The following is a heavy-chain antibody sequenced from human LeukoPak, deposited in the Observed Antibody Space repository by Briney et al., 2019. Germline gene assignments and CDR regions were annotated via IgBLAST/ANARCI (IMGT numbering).Heavy chain of an antibody. V-gene: IGHV4-39*01. CDR1: GGSISSSSYY. J-gene: IGHJ4*02. Sequence: KSSETLSLTCTVSGGSISSSSYYWGWIRQPPGKGLEWIGSIYYSGSTYYNPSLKSRVTISIDTSKNQFSLKLSSVTAADTAVYYCANFPGGSGGQGTLVTVSS. CDR2: IYYSGST. CDR3: ANFPGGS. D-gene: IGHD3-10*01.